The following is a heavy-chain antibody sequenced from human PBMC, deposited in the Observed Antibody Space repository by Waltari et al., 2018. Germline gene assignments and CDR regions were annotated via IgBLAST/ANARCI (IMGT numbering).Heavy chain of an antibody. CDR2: FDPEDGET. V-gene: IGHV1-24*01. J-gene: IGHJ4*02. CDR1: GYTLTELS. CDR3: ATDRDSSSWYYHQALGFDY. Sequence: QVQLVQSGAEVKKPGASVKVSCKVSGYTLTELSMNWVRQAPGQGLEWMGGFDPEDGETIYAQKFQGRVTMTEDTSTDTAYMELSSLRSEDTAVYYCATDRDSSSWYYHQALGFDYWGQGTLVTVSS. D-gene: IGHD6-13*01.